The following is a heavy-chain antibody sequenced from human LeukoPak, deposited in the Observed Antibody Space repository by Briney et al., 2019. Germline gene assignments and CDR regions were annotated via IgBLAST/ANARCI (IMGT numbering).Heavy chain of an antibody. V-gene: IGHV4-34*01. CDR1: GGSFSGYY. D-gene: IGHD3-16*01. J-gene: IGHJ4*02. CDR2: INHSGST. CDR3: ARDHPGGTDY. Sequence: SETLPLTCAVYGGSFSGYYWSWIRQPPGKGLEWIGEINHSGSTNHIPPLQSRVTISVDTSKNQFSLKLSAVTAADTAVYYCARDHPGGTDYWGQGTLVTVSS.